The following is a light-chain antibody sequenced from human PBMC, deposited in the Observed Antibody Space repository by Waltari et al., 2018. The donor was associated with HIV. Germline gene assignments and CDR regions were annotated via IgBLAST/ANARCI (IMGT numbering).Light chain of an antibody. Sequence: SLSPRSLPVTRGQPASLSSSSHHSLVYTDANTYLPWFYQRPGQSPRRLIYKVSNRDSGVPDRVSGSGSGTDFTLTISGVEADDVGIYYCMQGTHWPSYSFGQGTKLEI. CDR2: KVS. CDR3: MQGTHWPSYS. J-gene: IGKJ2*03. CDR1: HSLVYTDANTY. V-gene: IGKV2-30*01.